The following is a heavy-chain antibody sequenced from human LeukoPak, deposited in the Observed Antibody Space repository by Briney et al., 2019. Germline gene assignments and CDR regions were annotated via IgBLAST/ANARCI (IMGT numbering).Heavy chain of an antibody. CDR3: ARAFSSAWYMNWFDP. J-gene: IGHJ5*02. Sequence: SETLSLTCTVSGYSISSGYYWGWIRQPPGKGLEWIGSFYDSGNTYYNPSLKSRVTISVDTSKNQFSLKVRSVTAADTAVYYCARAFSSAWYMNWFDPWGQGTLVTVSS. CDR2: FYDSGNT. D-gene: IGHD6-19*01. V-gene: IGHV4-38-2*02. CDR1: GYSISSGYY.